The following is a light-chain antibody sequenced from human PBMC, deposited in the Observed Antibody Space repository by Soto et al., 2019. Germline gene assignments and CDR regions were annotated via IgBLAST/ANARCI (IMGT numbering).Light chain of an antibody. CDR3: QQYGSSPT. J-gene: IGKJ2*01. Sequence: ETVLTQSPGTLSLSPGERATLSCRASQSVSSNYLAWYQQKPGQAPRLLIYGASSRATGIPDRFSGSGSGTDFTLTISRLEPEDFALYYCQQYGSSPTFGQGTKLEIK. CDR1: QSVSSNY. V-gene: IGKV3-20*01. CDR2: GAS.